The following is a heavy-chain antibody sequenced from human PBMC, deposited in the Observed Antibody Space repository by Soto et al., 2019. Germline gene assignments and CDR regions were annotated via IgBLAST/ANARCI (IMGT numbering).Heavy chain of an antibody. Sequence: QITLKESGPTLVKPTQTLTLTCTLSGFSVIANGVGVGWIRQPPGKALEWLALIYWDDDKRYSPSLKSRLTILKDTSKTRVVLTMTNMDPVDTATYYRALVGATPPYFDYWGQGTLVTVSS. CDR2: IYWDDDK. CDR3: ALVGATPPYFDY. D-gene: IGHD1-26*01. V-gene: IGHV2-5*02. J-gene: IGHJ4*02. CDR1: GFSVIANGVG.